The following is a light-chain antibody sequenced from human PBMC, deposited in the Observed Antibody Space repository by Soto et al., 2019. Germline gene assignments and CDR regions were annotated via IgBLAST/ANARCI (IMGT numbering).Light chain of an antibody. Sequence: QSVLTQPPSASGTPGQRVTISCSGSSSNIGINTVNWYQQFPGTAPKVLIYLNDQRPSGVPDRFSGSKSGTSASLAISGLQSEDEADYYCSSYTSSSTLVFGTGTKVTVL. CDR1: SSNIGINT. J-gene: IGLJ1*01. V-gene: IGLV1-44*01. CDR2: LND. CDR3: SSYTSSSTLV.